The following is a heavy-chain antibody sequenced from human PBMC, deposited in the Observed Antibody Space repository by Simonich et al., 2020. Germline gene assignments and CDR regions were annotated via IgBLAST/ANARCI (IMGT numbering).Heavy chain of an antibody. CDR3: ARGGLGHWYFDL. J-gene: IGHJ2*01. D-gene: IGHD6-25*01. Sequence: QVQLVQSGAEVKKPGASVKVSCKASGYTFTGYYMHWGRQAPGRGVEWMGWNNPNSGGTNYAQKFQGRVTMTRDTSISTAYMELTRLRSDDTAVDYCARGGLGHWYFDLWGRGTLVTVSS. CDR2: NNPNSGGT. V-gene: IGHV1-2*02. CDR1: GYTFTGYY.